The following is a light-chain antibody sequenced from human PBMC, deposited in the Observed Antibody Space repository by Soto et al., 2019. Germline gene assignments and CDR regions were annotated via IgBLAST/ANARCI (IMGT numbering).Light chain of an antibody. J-gene: IGKJ3*01. Sequence: DIVMTQSPDSLAVSLGERATIYCKSSPSVLYSSNNKNYLAWYQQKPGQPPKLLIYWASTRQSGVPDRFSGSGSGTDFTLTISSLQAEDVAVYYCQQYYTSLFTFGPGTKVDIK. CDR1: PSVLYSSNNKNY. V-gene: IGKV4-1*01. CDR2: WAS. CDR3: QQYYTSLFT.